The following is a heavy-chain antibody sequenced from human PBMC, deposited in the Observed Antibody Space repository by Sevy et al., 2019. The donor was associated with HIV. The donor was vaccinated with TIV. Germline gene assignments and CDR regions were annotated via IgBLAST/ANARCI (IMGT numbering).Heavy chain of an antibody. CDR1: GFTFNTHV. J-gene: IGHJ3*01. V-gene: IGHV3-23*01. D-gene: IGHD3-22*01. Sequence: GGSLRLSCAASGFTFNTHVMNWVRQAPGKGLEWVSSISGFGNTYYADSVSGRFTISRDNAKNTLYLQMNSLRADDTAVYYCAKVLNPALESMMEVTVRSLTGFDVWGQGTMVTVSS. CDR3: AKVLNPALESMMEVTVRSLTGFDV. CDR2: ISGFGNT.